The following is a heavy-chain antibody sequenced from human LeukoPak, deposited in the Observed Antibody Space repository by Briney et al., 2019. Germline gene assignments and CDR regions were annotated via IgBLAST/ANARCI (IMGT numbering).Heavy chain of an antibody. J-gene: IGHJ4*02. D-gene: IGHD6-19*01. CDR3: ARARIAVAGSGNGY. V-gene: IGHV3-66*01. CDR2: IYSGGST. Sequence: GGSLRLSCAASGFTVSSNYMSWVRQAPGKGLEWVSVIYSGGSTYYADSVKGRFTISRDNSKNTLYLQMNSLRAEDTAVYYCARARIAVAGSGNGYWGQGTLVTVSS. CDR1: GFTVSSNY.